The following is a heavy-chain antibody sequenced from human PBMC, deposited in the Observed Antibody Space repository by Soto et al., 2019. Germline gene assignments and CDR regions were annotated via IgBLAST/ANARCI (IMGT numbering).Heavy chain of an antibody. CDR1: GGSISSCGYY. CDR3: ARDHSSSANWFDP. CDR2: IYYSGST. Sequence: PSETLSLTCTVSGGSISSCGYYWSWIRRHPGKGLEWIGYIYYSGSTYYNPSLKSRVTISVDTSKNQFSLKLSSVTAADTAVYYCARDHSSSANWFDPWGQGTLVTVSS. J-gene: IGHJ5*02. V-gene: IGHV4-31*03. D-gene: IGHD6-6*01.